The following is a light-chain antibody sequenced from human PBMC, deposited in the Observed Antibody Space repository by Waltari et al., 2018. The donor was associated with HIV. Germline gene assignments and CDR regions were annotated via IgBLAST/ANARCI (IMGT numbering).Light chain of an antibody. Sequence: QSALTQPASVSGSPGQSITISCAGTSSDLRDYNSVSWYQHHPGKVPTVIIYEVSNRPSGVSSRFSGSISANTASLTISGLQPEDEADYFCASYISSASPEFGGGTKVTVL. J-gene: IGLJ3*02. CDR2: EVS. CDR3: ASYISSASPE. V-gene: IGLV2-14*01. CDR1: SSDLRDYNS.